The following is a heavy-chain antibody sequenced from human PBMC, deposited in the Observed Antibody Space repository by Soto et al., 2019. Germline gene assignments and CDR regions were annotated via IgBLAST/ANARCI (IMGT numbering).Heavy chain of an antibody. CDR1: GYTFTGYY. Sequence: QVQLVQSGAEVKKPGASVKVSCKASGYTFTGYYMHWVRQAPGQGLGWVGWINPNSGGTNYAQKCQGWVAMTRDTSISTAYMELSRLRSDDTAVYYCATDAIVGGTGDAFDIWGQGTMVTVSS. J-gene: IGHJ3*02. CDR3: ATDAIVGGTGDAFDI. CDR2: INPNSGGT. V-gene: IGHV1-2*04. D-gene: IGHD1-26*01.